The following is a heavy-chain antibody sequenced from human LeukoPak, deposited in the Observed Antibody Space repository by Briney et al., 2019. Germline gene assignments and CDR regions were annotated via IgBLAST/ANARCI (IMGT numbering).Heavy chain of an antibody. D-gene: IGHD5-12*01. V-gene: IGHV4-34*01. CDR3: ALSPGYSGYAYFFDY. J-gene: IGHJ4*02. Sequence: PSETLSLTCAVYGGSFSGYYWSWIRQPPGKGLEWIEEINHSGSTNYNPSLKSRVTISVDTSKNQFSLKLSSVTAADTAVYYCALSPGYSGYAYFFDYWGQGTLVTVSS. CDR2: INHSGST. CDR1: GGSFSGYY.